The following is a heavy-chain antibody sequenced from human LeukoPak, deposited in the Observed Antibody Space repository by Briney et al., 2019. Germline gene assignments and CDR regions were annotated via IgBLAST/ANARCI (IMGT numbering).Heavy chain of an antibody. Sequence: PSETLSLTCTVSGGSISSYYWSWIRQPPGKGLEWIGYIYYSGSTYYNPSLKSRVTISVDTSKNQFSLKLSSVTAADTAVYYCARDPGIAAAGTVAGWFDPWGQGTLVTVFS. V-gene: IGHV4-59*01. D-gene: IGHD6-13*01. J-gene: IGHJ5*02. CDR2: IYYSGST. CDR1: GGSISSYY. CDR3: ARDPGIAAAGTVAGWFDP.